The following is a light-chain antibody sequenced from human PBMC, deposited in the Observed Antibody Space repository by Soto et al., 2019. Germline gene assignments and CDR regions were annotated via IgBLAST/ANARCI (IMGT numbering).Light chain of an antibody. CDR3: TSYTSSNTPV. J-gene: IGLJ3*02. CDR2: EVN. Sequence: QSALTQPASVSGSPGQSITISCTGTSSDVGGYNYVSWYQQHPGKAPKLMIYEVNNRPSGVSNRFSGSKSGNTVSLTISGLQAEDEADYYCTSYTSSNTPVFGGGTKVTVL. V-gene: IGLV2-14*01. CDR1: SSDVGGYNY.